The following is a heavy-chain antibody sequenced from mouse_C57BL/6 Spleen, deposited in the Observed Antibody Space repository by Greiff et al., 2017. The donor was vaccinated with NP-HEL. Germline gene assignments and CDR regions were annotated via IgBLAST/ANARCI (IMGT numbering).Heavy chain of an antibody. Sequence: EVQRVESGGDLVKPGGSLKLSCAASGFTFSSYGMSWVRQTPDKRLEWVATISSGGSYTYYPDSVKGRFTIYRDNAKNTLYLQMSSLKSEDTAMXYCARHPITTVVAKLNGYFDVWGTETPLSVSS. V-gene: IGHV5-6*01. CDR3: ARHPITTVVAKLNGYFDV. D-gene: IGHD1-1*01. J-gene: IGHJ1*03. CDR2: ISSGGSYT. CDR1: GFTFSSYG.